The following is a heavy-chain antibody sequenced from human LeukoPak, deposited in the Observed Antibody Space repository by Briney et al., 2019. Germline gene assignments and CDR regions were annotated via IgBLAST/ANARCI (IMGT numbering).Heavy chain of an antibody. CDR2: IYYSGST. V-gene: IGHV4-31*03. CDR1: GGSISSGGYY. CDR3: ARNGDYGDYGNYFDY. J-gene: IGHJ4*02. Sequence: SQTLSLTCTVSGGSISSGGYYWSWIRQHPGKGLEWSGYIYYSGSTYYNPSLKSRVTISVDTSKNQFSLKLSSVTAADTAVYYCARNGDYGDYGNYFDYWGQGTLVTVSS. D-gene: IGHD4-17*01.